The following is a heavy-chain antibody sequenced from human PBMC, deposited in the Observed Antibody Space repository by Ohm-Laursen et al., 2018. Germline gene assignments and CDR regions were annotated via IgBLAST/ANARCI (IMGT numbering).Heavy chain of an antibody. CDR3: ASYREYFQH. D-gene: IGHD1-14*01. CDR2: IWYDGSNK. Sequence: SLRLSCSASGFTFSSYGMHWVRQAPGKGLEWVAVIWYDGSNKYYADSVKGRFTISRDNSKNTPYLQMNSLRAEDTAVYYCASYREYFQHWGQGTLVTVSS. CDR1: GFTFSSYG. V-gene: IGHV3-33*01. J-gene: IGHJ1*01.